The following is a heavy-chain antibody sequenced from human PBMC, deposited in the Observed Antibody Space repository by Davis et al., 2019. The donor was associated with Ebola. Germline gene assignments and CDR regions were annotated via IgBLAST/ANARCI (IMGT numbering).Heavy chain of an antibody. V-gene: IGHV2-70*01. J-gene: IGHJ3*01. CDR3: AWIPGTGPRRVFDV. D-gene: IGHD1-1*01. CDR2: IDWDDDK. CDR1: GFSLSTSGMC. Sequence: SGPTLVKPTQTLTLTCTFSGFSLSTSGMCVTWIRQPPGKALEWLALIDWDDDKYYSTSLKTRLTISKGTSKNQVVLTMTNMDPVDTATYYCAWIPGTGPRRVFDVWGQGTMVTVSS.